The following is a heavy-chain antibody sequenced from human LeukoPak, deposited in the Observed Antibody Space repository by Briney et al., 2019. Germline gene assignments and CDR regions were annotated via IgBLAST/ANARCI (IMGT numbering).Heavy chain of an antibody. J-gene: IGHJ1*01. CDR1: GLTFSSYW. V-gene: IGHV3-74*01. CDR2: IKSDGST. Sequence: PGGSLRLSCAASGLTFSSYWMHWVRQAPGKGLVWVSRIKSDGSTSYADSVKGRFTTSRDNAKNTVSLQMNSLRAEDTGVYYCARAPSEIGGYYPEYFRHWGQGTLVTVSS. CDR3: ARAPSEIGGYYPEYFRH. D-gene: IGHD3-22*01.